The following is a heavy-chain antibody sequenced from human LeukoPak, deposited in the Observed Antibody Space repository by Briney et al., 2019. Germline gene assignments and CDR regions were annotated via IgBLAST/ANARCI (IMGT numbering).Heavy chain of an antibody. Sequence: GGSLRLSCAASGFTVSNNYMSWVRQAPGKGLEWVSVIYSGDNTYYVESVKGRFTISRDNSKNTLFLQMNRLRAEDTAVYYCAVRRVLDASFDYWGQETLVTVSS. CDR1: GFTVSNNY. CDR3: AVRRVLDASFDY. D-gene: IGHD3-16*01. CDR2: IYSGDNT. J-gene: IGHJ4*02. V-gene: IGHV3-66*02.